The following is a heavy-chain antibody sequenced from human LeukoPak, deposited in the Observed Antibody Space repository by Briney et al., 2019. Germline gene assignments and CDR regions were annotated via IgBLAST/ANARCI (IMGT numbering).Heavy chain of an antibody. Sequence: GGSLRLSCAASGFTFSSYSMNWVRQAPGKGLEWVSSISSSGSYIYYADSVKGRFTISRDNAKNSLYLQMNSLRAEDTAVYYCARYYYDSSGYYYTFDYWGQGTLVTVSS. D-gene: IGHD3-22*01. J-gene: IGHJ4*02. CDR1: GFTFSSYS. CDR3: ARYYYDSSGYYYTFDY. V-gene: IGHV3-21*01. CDR2: ISSSGSYI.